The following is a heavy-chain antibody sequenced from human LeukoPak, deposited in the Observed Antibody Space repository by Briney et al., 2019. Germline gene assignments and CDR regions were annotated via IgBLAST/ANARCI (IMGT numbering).Heavy chain of an antibody. D-gene: IGHD1-26*01. CDR1: GFTFDDYA. Sequence: PGGSLRLSCAASGFTFDDYAMHWVRQAPGKGLEWVSLISGDGGSKYYADSVKGRFTISRDNSKNSLYLQMSSLRTEDTALYYCAKGPVGATLVYYYGMDVWGQGTTVTVSS. J-gene: IGHJ6*02. CDR3: AKGPVGATLVYYYGMDV. V-gene: IGHV3-43*02. CDR2: ISGDGGSK.